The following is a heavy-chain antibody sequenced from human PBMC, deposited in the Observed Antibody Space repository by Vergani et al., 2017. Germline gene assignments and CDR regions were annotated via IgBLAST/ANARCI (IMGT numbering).Heavy chain of an antibody. V-gene: IGHV6-1*01. Sequence: QVQLQQSGPGLVKPSQTLSLTCAISGDSVSSNSAAWNLIRQSPSRGLEWLGRTYYRSKWYNDYAVSVKSRITINPDTSKNQFSLQLNSVTPEDTAVYYCARVAKIAVAGGYDAFDIWGQGTMVTVSS. J-gene: IGHJ3*02. CDR3: ARVAKIAVAGGYDAFDI. CDR1: GDSVSSNSAA. D-gene: IGHD6-19*01. CDR2: TYYRSKWYN.